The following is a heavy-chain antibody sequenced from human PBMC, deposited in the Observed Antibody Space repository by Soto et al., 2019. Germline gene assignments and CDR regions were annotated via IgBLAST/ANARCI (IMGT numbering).Heavy chain of an antibody. CDR1: GFTFGDYA. CDR2: IRSKAYGGTT. CDR3: TRDRPPKITMVRGVQSGWFDP. D-gene: IGHD3-10*01. V-gene: IGHV3-49*03. Sequence: GGSLRLSCTASGFTFGDYAMSWFRQVPGKGLEWVGFIRSKAYGGTTEYAASVKGRFTISRDDSKSIAYLQMNSLKTEDTAVYYCTRDRPPKITMVRGVQSGWFDPWGQGTLVTVSS. J-gene: IGHJ5*02.